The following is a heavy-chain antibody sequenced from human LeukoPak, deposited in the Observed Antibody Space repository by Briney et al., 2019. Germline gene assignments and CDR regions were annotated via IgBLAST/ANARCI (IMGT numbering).Heavy chain of an antibody. D-gene: IGHD4-17*01. CDR2: IYYSGST. Sequence: PSETLSLTCTASGGSISSYYWSWIRQPPGKGLEWIGYIYYSGSTNYNPSLKSRVTISVDTSKNQFSLKLSSVTAADTAVYYCARHLGMTTVTPFDYWGQGTLVTVSS. J-gene: IGHJ4*02. CDR3: ARHLGMTTVTPFDY. V-gene: IGHV4-59*08. CDR1: GGSISSYY.